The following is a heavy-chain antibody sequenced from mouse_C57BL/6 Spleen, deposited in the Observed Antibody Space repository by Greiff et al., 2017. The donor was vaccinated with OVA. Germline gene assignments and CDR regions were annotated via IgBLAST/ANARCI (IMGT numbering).Heavy chain of an antibody. CDR1: GYTFTSYW. CDR3: TKGITTVVADY. D-gene: IGHD1-1*01. J-gene: IGHJ2*01. V-gene: IGHV1-5*01. CDR2: IYPGNSDT. Sequence: VQLQQSGTVLARPGASVKMSCKTSGYTFTSYWMHWVKQRPGQGLEWIGAIYPGNSDTSYNQKFKGKAKLTAVTSASTAYMELSSLTNEDSAVYYCTKGITTVVADYWGQGTTLTVSS.